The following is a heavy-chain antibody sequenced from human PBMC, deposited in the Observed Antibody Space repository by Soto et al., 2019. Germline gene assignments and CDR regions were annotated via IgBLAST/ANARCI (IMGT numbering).Heavy chain of an antibody. J-gene: IGHJ6*02. V-gene: IGHV3-23*01. CDR1: GFTFSSYA. CDR3: AKVGENCSGGSRYSQVYYYYGMDV. Sequence: GGSLRLSCAASGFTFSSYAMSWVRQAPGKGLEWVSAISGSGGSTYYADSVKGRFTISRDNSKNTLYLQMNSLRAEDTAVYYCAKVGENCSGGSRYSQVYYYYGMDVWGQGTTVTVSS. CDR2: ISGSGGST. D-gene: IGHD2-15*01.